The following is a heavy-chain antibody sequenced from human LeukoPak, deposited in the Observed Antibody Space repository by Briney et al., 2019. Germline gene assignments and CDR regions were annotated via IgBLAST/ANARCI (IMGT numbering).Heavy chain of an antibody. V-gene: IGHV4-34*01. CDR2: INHSGST. Sequence: SETLSLTCAVYGGSFSGYYWSWIRQPPGKGLEWIGEINHSGSTNYNPSLKSRVTMSVDTSKNQFSLKLSSVTAADTAVYYCARWETTGNFDYWGQGTLVTVSS. CDR3: ARWETTGNFDY. J-gene: IGHJ4*02. D-gene: IGHD4-17*01. CDR1: GGSFSGYY.